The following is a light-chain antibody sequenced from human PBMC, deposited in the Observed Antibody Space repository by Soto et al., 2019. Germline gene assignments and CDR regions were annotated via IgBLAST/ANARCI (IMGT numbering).Light chain of an antibody. CDR2: EGS. CDR3: CSYAGSSTYAV. J-gene: IGLJ7*01. CDR1: SSDVGSYNL. V-gene: IGLV2-23*01. Sequence: QSALTQPASVSGSPGQSITISCTGTSSDVGSYNLVSWYQQHPGKAPKLMIYEGSKRHSGVSNRFSGSKSGNTASLTISGLQAEDEAEYYCCSYAGSSTYAVFGGGTQLTVL.